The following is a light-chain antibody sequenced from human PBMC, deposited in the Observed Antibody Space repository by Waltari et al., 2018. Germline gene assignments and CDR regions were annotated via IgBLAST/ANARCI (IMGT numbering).Light chain of an antibody. CDR3: SSYTTRATRV. J-gene: IGLJ3*02. CDR2: EDT. V-gene: IGLV2-14*01. Sequence: QSALTQPASVSGSPGQSITISCTGTSSDVGGYNSVSWYQQHPGKAPKLRISEDTRRPSGVSNRFSGSKSGNTASLTISGLQAEDESDYYCSSYTTRATRVFGGGTKVTVL. CDR1: SSDVGGYNS.